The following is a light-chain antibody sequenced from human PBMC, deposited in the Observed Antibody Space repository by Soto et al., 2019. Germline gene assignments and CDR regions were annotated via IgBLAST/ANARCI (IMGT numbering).Light chain of an antibody. CDR2: GAS. V-gene: IGKV3-20*01. Sequence: EIVLTQSPGTLSLSPGERATLSCKASQSVSSNFLAWYQRKPGQAPRLLIYGASYRATDIPYRFSGSGSGTDFTLTITRPEPEDFAVYYCQQYGSSPPTFGQGTKVE. CDR3: QQYGSSPPT. CDR1: QSVSSNF. J-gene: IGKJ1*01.